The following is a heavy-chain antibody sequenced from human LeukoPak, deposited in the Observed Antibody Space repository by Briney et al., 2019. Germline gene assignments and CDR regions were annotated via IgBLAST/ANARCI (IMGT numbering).Heavy chain of an antibody. V-gene: IGHV3-7*03. J-gene: IGHJ3*02. Sequence: GGSLRLSCAASGFTFSSYWMSWVRQAPGKGLEWVANIKQDGSEKYYVDSVKGRFTISRDNAKNTLYLQMNSLRAEDTAVYYCAKDDDYDYVWGSYRYTGTTFDIWGQGTMVTVSS. CDR1: GFTFSSYW. CDR2: IKQDGSEK. CDR3: AKDDDYDYVWGSYRYTGTTFDI. D-gene: IGHD3-16*02.